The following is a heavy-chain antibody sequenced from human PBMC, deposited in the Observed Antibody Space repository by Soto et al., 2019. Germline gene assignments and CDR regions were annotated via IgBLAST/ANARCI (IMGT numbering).Heavy chain of an antibody. Sequence: SVKVSCKASGFTFTSSAVQWVRQARGQSLEWIGWIVVGSGNTNYAQKFQERVTITRDMSTSTAYMELSSLRSEDTAVYYCAAESIKGYYYYGMDVWGQGTTVTVSS. V-gene: IGHV1-58*01. CDR1: GFTFTSSA. J-gene: IGHJ6*02. CDR3: AAESIKGYYYYGMDV. CDR2: IVVGSGNT.